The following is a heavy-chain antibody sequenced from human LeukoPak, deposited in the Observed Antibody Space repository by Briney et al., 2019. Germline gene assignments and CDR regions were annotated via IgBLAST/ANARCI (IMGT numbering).Heavy chain of an antibody. D-gene: IGHD1-26*01. CDR2: INWNGGST. V-gene: IGHV3-20*01. CDR3: ARGVGATRGEPGDY. Sequence: GGSLRLSCAASGFTFDDYGMSWVRQAPGKGLEWVSGINWNGGSTGYADSVKGRFTISRDNAKNSLYLQTNSLRAEDTALYHCARGVGATRGEPGDYWGQGTLVTVSS. J-gene: IGHJ4*02. CDR1: GFTFDDYG.